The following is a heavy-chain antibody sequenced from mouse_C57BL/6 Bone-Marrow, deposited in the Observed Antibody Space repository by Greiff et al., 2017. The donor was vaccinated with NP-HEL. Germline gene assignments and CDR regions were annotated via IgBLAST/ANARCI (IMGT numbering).Heavy chain of an antibody. CDR1: GYTFTDYY. CDR2: IYPGSGNT. Sequence: QVQLQQSGAELVRPGASVKLSCKASGYTFTDYYINWVKQRPGQGLEWIARIYPGSGNTYYNEKFKGKATLTAEKSSSTAYMQLSSLTSEDSAVYFCAIMIYDGYYRFAYWGQGTLVTVSA. CDR3: AIMIYDGYYRFAY. J-gene: IGHJ3*01. V-gene: IGHV1-76*01. D-gene: IGHD2-3*01.